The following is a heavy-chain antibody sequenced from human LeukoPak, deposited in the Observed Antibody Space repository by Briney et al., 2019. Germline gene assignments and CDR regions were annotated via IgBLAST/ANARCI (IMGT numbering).Heavy chain of an antibody. Sequence: ASVKVSCKASGYTFTNYDINWVRQATGQGLGWMGWMNPNSGNTGYAQKFQGRVSLTRDTSITTAYMELSSLRSGDTAVYYCARGPVEAVYGVSTEDWGQGTTVTVSS. CDR2: MNPNSGNT. CDR3: ARGPVEAVYGVSTED. CDR1: GYTFTNYD. J-gene: IGHJ6*02. V-gene: IGHV1-8*01. D-gene: IGHD1-26*01.